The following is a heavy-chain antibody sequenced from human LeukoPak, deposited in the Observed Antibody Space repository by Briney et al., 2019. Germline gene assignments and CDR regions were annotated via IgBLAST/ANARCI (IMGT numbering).Heavy chain of an antibody. CDR2: IKEDGSQK. D-gene: IGHD1-14*01. Sequence: GGSLRLSCAASGFTFSTYWMSWVRQAPGNGLEWVADIKEDGSQKRYMDSMKGRFTISRDNTKNSLYLQMDSLRAEDTAVYYCTRGPLRRSDSWGQGTLVTVSS. J-gene: IGHJ4*02. CDR3: TRGPLRRSDS. V-gene: IGHV3-7*01. CDR1: GFTFSTYW.